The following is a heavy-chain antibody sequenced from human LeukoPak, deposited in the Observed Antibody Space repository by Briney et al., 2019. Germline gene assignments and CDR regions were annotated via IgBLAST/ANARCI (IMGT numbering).Heavy chain of an antibody. Sequence: PSETLSLTCTVSGGSISSYYWSWIRQPPGKGLEWIGYIYYSGSTNYNPSLKSRVTISVDTSKNQFSLKLSSVTAADTAVYYCARHVWLRSENWFDPWGQGTLVTVSS. J-gene: IGHJ5*02. D-gene: IGHD5-12*01. V-gene: IGHV4-59*08. CDR3: ARHVWLRSENWFDP. CDR1: GGSISSYY. CDR2: IYYSGST.